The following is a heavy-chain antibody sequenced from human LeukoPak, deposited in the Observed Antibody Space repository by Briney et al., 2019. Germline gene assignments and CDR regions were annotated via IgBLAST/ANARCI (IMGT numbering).Heavy chain of an antibody. J-gene: IGHJ4*02. V-gene: IGHV3-20*04. Sequence: PGGSLRLSCAASGFTFDDYGMSWVRQVPGKGLEWVSGINWNGGSTGNADSVKGRFTISRDNSKNTLYLQMNSLRAEDTAVYYCAKPAISSRGWYYDYWGQGTLVTVSS. CDR3: AKPAISSRGWYYDY. CDR2: INWNGGST. CDR1: GFTFDDYG. D-gene: IGHD6-19*01.